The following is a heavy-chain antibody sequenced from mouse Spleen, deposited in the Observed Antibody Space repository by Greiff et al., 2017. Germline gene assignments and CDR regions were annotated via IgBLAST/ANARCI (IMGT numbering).Heavy chain of an antibody. V-gene: IGHV2-2*02. CDR1: GFSLTSYG. Sequence: VMLVESGPGLVQPSQSLSITCTVSGFSLTSYGVHWVRQSPGKGLEWLGVIWSGGSTDYNAAFISRLSISKDNSKSQVFFKMNSLQANDTAIYYCARNSRWAYYFDYWGQGTTLTVSS. CDR2: IWSGGST. CDR3: ARNSRWAYYFDY. D-gene: IGHD2-3*01. J-gene: IGHJ2*01.